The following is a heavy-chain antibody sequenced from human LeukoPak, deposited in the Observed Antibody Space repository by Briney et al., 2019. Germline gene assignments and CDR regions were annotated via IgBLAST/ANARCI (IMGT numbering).Heavy chain of an antibody. CDR1: GGSISSGGYY. Sequence: PSETLSLTCTVSGGSISSGGYYWSWIQQPPGKGLEWIGYIYHSGSTYYNPSLKSRVTISVDRSKNQFSLKLSSVTAADTAVYYCARASATGTLDVWGKGTTVTAPS. V-gene: IGHV4-30-2*01. D-gene: IGHD4-11*01. CDR2: IYHSGST. J-gene: IGHJ6*04. CDR3: ARASATGTLDV.